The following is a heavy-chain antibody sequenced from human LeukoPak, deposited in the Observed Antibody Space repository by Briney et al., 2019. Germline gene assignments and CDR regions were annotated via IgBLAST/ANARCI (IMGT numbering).Heavy chain of an antibody. J-gene: IGHJ6*02. CDR1: GYSFTSYW. CDR3: ARLGLGFAEPSGDYYYYGMDV. V-gene: IGHV5-10-1*01. Sequence: GESLKISCKGSGYSFTSYWISWVRQMPGKDLEWMGRIDPSDSYTNYSPSFQGHVTISADKSISTAYLQWSSLKASDTAMYYCARLGLGFAEPSGDYYYYGMDVWGQGTTVTVSS. D-gene: IGHD3-10*01. CDR2: IDPSDSYT.